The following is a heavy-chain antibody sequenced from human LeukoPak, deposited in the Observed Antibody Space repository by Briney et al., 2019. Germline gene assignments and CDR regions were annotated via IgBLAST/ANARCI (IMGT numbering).Heavy chain of an antibody. Sequence: GASVKVSSKASGYTFTTYDINWVRQATGQGLEWMGWMNPNSGYTGYAQKFQGRVTITRDTSISTAYMELSSLRSEDTAVYYCARVAGSIDYWGQGTLVTVSS. CDR1: GYTFTTYD. CDR2: MNPNSGYT. J-gene: IGHJ4*02. CDR3: ARVAGSIDY. D-gene: IGHD6-19*01. V-gene: IGHV1-8*03.